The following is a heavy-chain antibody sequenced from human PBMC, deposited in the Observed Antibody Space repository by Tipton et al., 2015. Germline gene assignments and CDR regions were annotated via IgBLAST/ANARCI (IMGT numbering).Heavy chain of an antibody. J-gene: IGHJ6*02. V-gene: IGHV3-7*01. CDR3: ARPSVTTNYYGMDV. Sequence: SLRLSCAASGFTFYSYWMNWVRQAPGKGLEWVANIKQDGSEKNYVDSVKGRFTISRDNAKNSLYLQMNSLRAEDTAVYYCARPSVTTNYYGMDVWGQGTTVTVSS. CDR1: GFTFYSYW. CDR2: IKQDGSEK. D-gene: IGHD4-17*01.